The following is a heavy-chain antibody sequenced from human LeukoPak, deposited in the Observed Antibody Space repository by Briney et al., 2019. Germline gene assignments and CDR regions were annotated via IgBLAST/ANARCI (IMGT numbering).Heavy chain of an antibody. Sequence: PGGSLRLSCAASGFTFSSYAMSWVRQAPGKGLEWVSAISGSGGSTYYADSVKGRFTISSDNSKNLLYLQMNSLRAEDTAVYCCAKDAPGKVVVPPALLDYWGQGTLVTVSS. D-gene: IGHD2-2*01. CDR3: AKDAPGKVVVPPALLDY. J-gene: IGHJ4*02. V-gene: IGHV3-23*01. CDR1: GFTFSSYA. CDR2: ISGSGGST.